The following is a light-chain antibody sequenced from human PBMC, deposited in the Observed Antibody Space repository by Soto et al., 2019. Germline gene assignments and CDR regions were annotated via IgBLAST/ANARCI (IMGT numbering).Light chain of an antibody. CDR2: AAS. V-gene: IGKV3-15*01. CDR1: QGVSID. Sequence: EIVLTQSPATLSVSAGERVTLSCRASQGVSIDLGLYQQKPGEAPRRLIYAASTVATGIPARFSGSWSGTDFTLTISSLQSEDFTAYYCLQDYKYPWTFGQGTKVDIK. CDR3: LQDYKYPWT. J-gene: IGKJ1*01.